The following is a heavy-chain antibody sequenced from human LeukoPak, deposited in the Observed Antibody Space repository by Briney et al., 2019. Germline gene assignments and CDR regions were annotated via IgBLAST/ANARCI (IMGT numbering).Heavy chain of an antibody. J-gene: IGHJ4*02. CDR2: ISGSGGST. D-gene: IGHD6-19*01. CDR1: GFTFSSYA. Sequence: PGGSLRLSCAASGFTFSSYAMNWVRQAPGKGLEWVSAISGSGGSTYYADSVKGRFTISRDNSKNTLYLQMNSLRAEDTAVYYCAKDLTLIAVAGIDSGFDYWGQGTLVTVSS. CDR3: AKDLTLIAVAGIDSGFDY. V-gene: IGHV3-23*01.